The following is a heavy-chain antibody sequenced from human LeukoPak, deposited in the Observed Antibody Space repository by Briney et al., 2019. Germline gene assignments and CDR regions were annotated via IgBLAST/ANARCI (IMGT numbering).Heavy chain of an antibody. CDR2: IIPIFGTA. D-gene: IGHD2-2*01. CDR1: GGTFSNYA. V-gene: IGHV1-69*06. Sequence: ASVKVSCKASGGTFSNYAISWVRQAPGQGLEWMGGIIPIFGTANYARKFRGRVTITADKSTRTAYMELSSLRSEDTAVYYCARLKYQLLWSSRDYYFDYWGQGTLVTVSS. J-gene: IGHJ4*02. CDR3: ARLKYQLLWSSRDYYFDY.